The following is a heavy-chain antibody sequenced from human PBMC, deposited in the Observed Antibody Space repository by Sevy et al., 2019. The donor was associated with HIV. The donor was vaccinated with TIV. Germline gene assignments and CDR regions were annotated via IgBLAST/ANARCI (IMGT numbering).Heavy chain of an antibody. CDR2: IYPGDSDT. J-gene: IGHJ6*02. CDR1: GYTFTDYW. V-gene: IGHV5-51*01. Sequence: GESLKISCKGSGYTFTDYWIVWVRQMPGKGLEWMGMIYPGDSDTTYSPSLQGQVTISADKSISTTYLQWSSLKASDTAMYYCARGARGTLPSYYYYGMDVWGLGTTVTVSS. D-gene: IGHD1-1*01. CDR3: ARGARGTLPSYYYYGMDV.